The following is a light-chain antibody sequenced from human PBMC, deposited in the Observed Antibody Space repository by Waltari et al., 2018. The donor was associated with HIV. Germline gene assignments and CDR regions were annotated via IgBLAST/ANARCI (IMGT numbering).Light chain of an antibody. CDR1: SSDVGGYDY. V-gene: IGLV2-14*03. CDR3: SSFTDNRAVI. Sequence: QSVLTPPAAVSGSPGQSIAVSCTGTSSDVGGYDYVSWYQQHPDKAPKLVIYEVRSRPSGVSDRFSGSKSGNTASLTISGLQPEDEADYYCSSFTDNRAVIFGGGTKLTVL. CDR2: EVR. J-gene: IGLJ2*01.